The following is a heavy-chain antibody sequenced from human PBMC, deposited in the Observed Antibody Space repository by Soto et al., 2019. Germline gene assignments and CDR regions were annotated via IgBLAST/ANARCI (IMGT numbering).Heavy chain of an antibody. J-gene: IGHJ4*02. Sequence: LRLSCAASGFTFSSYSMNWVRQAPGKGLEWVSSISSSSSYIYYADSVKGRFTISRDNAKNSLYLQMNSLRAEDTAVYYCARDPYSSSWYSPYYFDYWGQGTLVTVSS. D-gene: IGHD6-13*01. CDR2: ISSSSSYI. V-gene: IGHV3-21*01. CDR1: GFTFSSYS. CDR3: ARDPYSSSWYSPYYFDY.